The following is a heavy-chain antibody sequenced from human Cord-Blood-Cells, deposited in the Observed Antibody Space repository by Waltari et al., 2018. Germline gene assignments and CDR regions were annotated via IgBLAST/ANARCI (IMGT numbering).Heavy chain of an antibody. D-gene: IGHD1-26*01. CDR3: ASQHRAHSGSDYFDY. CDR1: VFTFSSYS. J-gene: IGHJ4*02. CDR2: ISSSSSTI. Sequence: EVQLVESGGGLVQPGGSLRLSCPASVFTFSSYSMNWVRQAPGKGWEWVSYISSSSSTIYYADSVKGRFTISRDNAKNSLYLQMTSLIDEDTAVYYCASQHRAHSGSDYFDYWGQGTLVTVSS. V-gene: IGHV3-48*02.